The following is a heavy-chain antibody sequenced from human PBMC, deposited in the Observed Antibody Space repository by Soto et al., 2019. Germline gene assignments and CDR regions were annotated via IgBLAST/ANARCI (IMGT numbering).Heavy chain of an antibody. CDR3: ARATRAYYYYSSGTGAFDY. J-gene: IGHJ4*02. CDR2: MNPNSGNT. CDR1: GYTFTSYD. V-gene: IGHV1-8*01. D-gene: IGHD3-22*01. Sequence: QVQLVQSGAEVKKPGASVKVSCKASGYTFTSYDINWVRQATGQGLEWMGWMNPNSGNTGYAQKFQGRVTITRNSSRSTAYMELRSLRSEDTAVYYCARATRAYYYYSSGTGAFDYWGQGALVPVSS.